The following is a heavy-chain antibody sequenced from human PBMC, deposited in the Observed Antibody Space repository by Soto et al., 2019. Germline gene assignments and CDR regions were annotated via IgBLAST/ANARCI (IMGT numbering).Heavy chain of an antibody. CDR2: IWYDGSKE. V-gene: IGHV3-33*01. J-gene: IGHJ4*01. Sequence: QVQLVESGGGVVQPGRSLRLSCAASGFTFSTYAMYWVRQAPGKGLEWVAVIWYDGSKEFYVDSVKGRFTISRDNSKNTLYLQMNSLRAEDTSMYFCARDFGPSVVTTEYWGQGTLVAVS. CDR3: ARDFGPSVVTTEY. CDR1: GFTFSTYA. D-gene: IGHD2-15*01.